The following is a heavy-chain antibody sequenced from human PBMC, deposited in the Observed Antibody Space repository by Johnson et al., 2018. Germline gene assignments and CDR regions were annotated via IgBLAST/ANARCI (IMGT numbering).Heavy chain of an antibody. CDR3: ATLFLGDAFDI. J-gene: IGHJ3*02. V-gene: IGHV1-69*01. D-gene: IGHD2/OR15-2a*01. CDR1: GGTFSSYA. CDR2: IIPIFGTA. Sequence: ERLVETGAEVKKPGSSVKVSCKASGGTFSSYAISWVRQAPGPGLEWMGGIIPIFGTANYAQKFQGRVTITADESTSTAYRELRILRFEDTAVYYCATLFLGDAFDIWGQGTMVTVSS.